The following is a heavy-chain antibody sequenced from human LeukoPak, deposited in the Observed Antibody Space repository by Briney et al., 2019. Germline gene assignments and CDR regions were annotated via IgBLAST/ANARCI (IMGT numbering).Heavy chain of an antibody. J-gene: IGHJ4*02. Sequence: ASVKVSCKASGHTFTSYGISWVRQAPGQGLEWMGWISAYNGNTNYAQKLQGRVTMTTDTSTSTAYMELRSLRSDDTAVYYCARDLYTGEWELLALNYWGQGTLVTVSS. V-gene: IGHV1-18*01. CDR2: ISAYNGNT. D-gene: IGHD1-26*01. CDR3: ARDLYTGEWELLALNY. CDR1: GHTFTSYG.